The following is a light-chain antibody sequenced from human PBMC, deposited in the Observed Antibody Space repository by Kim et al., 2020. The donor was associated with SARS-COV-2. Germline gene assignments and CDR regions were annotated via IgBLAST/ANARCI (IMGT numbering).Light chain of an antibody. CDR2: GKH. Sequence: LGQTVRITCQGDSIRSSYACWYPQMPRPAPVLVIYGKHIRPSGIPDRFSGSSSGNSAALTIAGAQAEDKADHYSNTRDSRGNPDWVFGGGTQLTVL. CDR3: NTRDSRGNPDWV. CDR1: SIRSSY. J-gene: IGLJ3*02. V-gene: IGLV3-19*01.